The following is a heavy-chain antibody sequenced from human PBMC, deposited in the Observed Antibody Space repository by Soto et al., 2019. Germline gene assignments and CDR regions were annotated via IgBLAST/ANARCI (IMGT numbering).Heavy chain of an antibody. V-gene: IGHV4-39*01. D-gene: IGHD3-10*01. J-gene: IGHJ6*03. CDR3: ARHRLDYYGSGSYIYYYYMDV. Sequence: SETLSRTCTVSGGSISSSSNYWGWIRLPPGKGLEWIGSIYYSGSTYYNPSLKSRVTISVDTSKNQFSLKLSSVTAADTAVYYCARHRLDYYGSGSYIYYYYMDVWGKGTTVT. CDR2: IYYSGST. CDR1: GGSISSSSNY.